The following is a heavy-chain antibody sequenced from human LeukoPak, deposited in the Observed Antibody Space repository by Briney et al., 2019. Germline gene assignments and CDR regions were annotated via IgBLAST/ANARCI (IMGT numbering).Heavy chain of an antibody. CDR3: AKDYYYDSNGWGAFDI. Sequence: GGSLRLSCAASGFTFSSYAKSWVRQAPGEGLEWVSTISGSGGNTYYADSVKGRFTISRDNSKNTLYLQMNSLRAEDTAVYYCAKDYYYDSNGWGAFDIWGQGQWSPSLQ. CDR2: ISGSGGNT. D-gene: IGHD3-22*01. J-gene: IGHJ3*02. CDR1: GFTFSSYA. V-gene: IGHV3-23*01.